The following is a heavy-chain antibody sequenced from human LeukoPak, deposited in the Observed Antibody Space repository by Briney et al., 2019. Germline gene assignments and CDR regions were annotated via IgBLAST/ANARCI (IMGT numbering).Heavy chain of an antibody. CDR2: ISNNGRTI. D-gene: IGHD6-13*01. CDR1: AFIFSDYY. V-gene: IGHV3-11*04. CDR3: ARGAAAGIVGWLDP. J-gene: IGHJ5*01. Sequence: GGSLRLSCAASAFIFSDYYMIWIRQAPGKGLEWISYISNNGRTIYYADSVKGRFTISRDNAKNSLYPQMNSLRAEDTAVYYCARGAAAGIVGWLDPWGQGTLVTVSS.